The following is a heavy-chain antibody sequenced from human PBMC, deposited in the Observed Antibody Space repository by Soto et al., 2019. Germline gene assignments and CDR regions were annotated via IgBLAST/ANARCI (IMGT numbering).Heavy chain of an antibody. Sequence: GGSLRLSCAASGFTFSHYAMNWVRQAPGKGLEWVSAISGSGGSTYYADSVKGRFTISRDNSKNTLFLQVNSLSAEDTAVYYCAKDYSSGWDPWFHPWGQGTLVTVDS. J-gene: IGHJ5*02. CDR1: GFTFSHYA. CDR2: ISGSGGST. V-gene: IGHV3-23*01. D-gene: IGHD6-19*01. CDR3: AKDYSSGWDPWFHP.